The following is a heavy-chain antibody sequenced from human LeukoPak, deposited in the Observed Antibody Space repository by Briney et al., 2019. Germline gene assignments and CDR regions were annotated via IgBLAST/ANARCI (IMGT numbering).Heavy chain of an antibody. V-gene: IGHV3-30*01. CDR2: ISYDGSNK. CDR3: AREAYSCPVPLY. CDR1: GFTFSSYA. Sequence: GRSLRLSCAASGFTFSSYAMHWVRQAPGKGLEWVAVISYDGSNKYYADSVKGRFTISRDNSKNTLYLQMNSLRAEDTAVYYCAREAYSCPVPLYWGQGTLVNVSS. D-gene: IGHD2-15*01. J-gene: IGHJ4*02.